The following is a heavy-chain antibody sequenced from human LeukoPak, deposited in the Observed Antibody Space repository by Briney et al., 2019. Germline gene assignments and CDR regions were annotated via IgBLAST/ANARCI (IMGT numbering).Heavy chain of an antibody. CDR1: GFTFSSYL. Sequence: GGSLRLSCAASGFTFSSYLMSWVRQAPGKGLEWVANIKQDGSEKYYVDSVKGRFTISRDNAKNSLYLQMNSLRAEDTAVYYCARLRIHGGDYWGQGTLVTVSS. CDR2: IKQDGSEK. D-gene: IGHD1-14*01. J-gene: IGHJ4*02. CDR3: ARLRIHGGDY. V-gene: IGHV3-7*01.